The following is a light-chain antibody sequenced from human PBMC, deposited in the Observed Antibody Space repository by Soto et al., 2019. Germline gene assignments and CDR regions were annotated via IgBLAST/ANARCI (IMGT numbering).Light chain of an antibody. CDR2: LNSDGSH. J-gene: IGLJ2*01. CDR1: SGHSSYT. Sequence: QPVLTQSPSASASLGASVKLTCTLSSGHSSYTIAWHQQQPEKGPRYLMKLNSDGSHSKGAGIPDRFSGSSSGAERYLTISSLQSEDEADYYCQTWNTGILVFGGGTKLTVL. V-gene: IGLV4-69*01. CDR3: QTWNTGILV.